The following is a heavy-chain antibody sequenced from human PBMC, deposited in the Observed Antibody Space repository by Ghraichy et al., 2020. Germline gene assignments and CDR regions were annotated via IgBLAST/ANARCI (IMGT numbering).Heavy chain of an antibody. D-gene: IGHD4-23*01. CDR3: ARGSTVVRFFYYDGMDV. V-gene: IGHV3-48*02. J-gene: IGHJ6*02. CDR2: MTSSSRTI. Sequence: GGSLRLSCAASGFTFSSHAMGWVRQAPGKGLEWLSYMTSSSRTIFYSDSVKGRFTISRDNAQNSLYLQMNSLRDEDTAVYYCARGSTVVRFFYYDGMDVWGQGTTVTVSS. CDR1: GFTFSSHA.